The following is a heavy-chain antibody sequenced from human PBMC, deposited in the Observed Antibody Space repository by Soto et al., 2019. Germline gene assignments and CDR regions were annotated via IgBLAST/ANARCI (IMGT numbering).Heavy chain of an antibody. CDR3: VRAGDSGYDYGEGGYYGMDV. D-gene: IGHD5-12*01. Sequence: QVQLVQSGAEVKKPGASVKVSYKASGYTFTSYDINWVRQATGQGLEWMGWMNPNSGNTGYAQKFQGRVTMTRNTSISTAYMELSSLRSEDTAVYYCVRAGDSGYDYGEGGYYGMDVWGQGTTVTVSS. V-gene: IGHV1-8*01. J-gene: IGHJ6*02. CDR2: MNPNSGNT. CDR1: GYTFTSYD.